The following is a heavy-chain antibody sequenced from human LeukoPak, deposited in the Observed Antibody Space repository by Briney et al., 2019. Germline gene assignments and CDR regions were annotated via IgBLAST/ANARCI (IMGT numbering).Heavy chain of an antibody. J-gene: IGHJ4*02. CDR2: LSASGGST. Sequence: GGSLRLSCAASGFTFSSYAMNWVRQAPGKGLEWVSGLSASGGSTYHADSVKGRVTISRDNSKNTLYLEMNSLRDEDTAVYYCARSGSGSNFLDNWGQGTLVTVSS. D-gene: IGHD3-10*01. CDR1: GFTFSSYA. V-gene: IGHV3-23*01. CDR3: ARSGSGSNFLDN.